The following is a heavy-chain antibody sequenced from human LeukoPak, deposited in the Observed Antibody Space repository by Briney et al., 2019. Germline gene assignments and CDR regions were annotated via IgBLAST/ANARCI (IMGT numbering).Heavy chain of an antibody. J-gene: IGHJ5*02. CDR3: AKERFYDSSGYPWNH. D-gene: IGHD3-22*01. Sequence: GGSLRLSCAASGFTFSSYAMSWVRQAPGKGLEWVSDISGSGGSTYYADSVKGRFTISRDNSKNTLYLQMNTLRAEDTAVYYCAKERFYDSSGYPWNHWGQGTLVSVSS. V-gene: IGHV3-23*01. CDR2: ISGSGGST. CDR1: GFTFSSYA.